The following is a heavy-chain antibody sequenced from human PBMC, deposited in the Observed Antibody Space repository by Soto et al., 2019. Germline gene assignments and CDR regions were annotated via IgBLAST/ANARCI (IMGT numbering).Heavy chain of an antibody. CDR1: GFSLNNYW. J-gene: IGHJ4*02. CDR3: MRGNTGYGNFDY. Sequence: VQLEESGGGLFRPGGSLRLTCAVSGFSLNNYWMHWVRQRPGKGLVWVARIYRDGTTSYADSVKGRFTISRDNAKNTVSLQMNSLKDEDTAVYYCMRGNTGYGNFDYWGQGTLVTVSS. D-gene: IGHD5-12*01. CDR2: IYRDGTT. V-gene: IGHV3-74*01.